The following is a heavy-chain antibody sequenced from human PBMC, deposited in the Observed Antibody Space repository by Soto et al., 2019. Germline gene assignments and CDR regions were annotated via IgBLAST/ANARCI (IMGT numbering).Heavy chain of an antibody. CDR3: ARESEDLTSNFDY. V-gene: IGHV3-21*06. J-gene: IGHJ4*02. CDR2: ISSTTHYI. Sequence: GGSLRLSCAASGFTFTRYSMNWVRQAPGKGLEWASSISSTTHYIYYADSMRGRFTISRDNAKNAVYLEMNSLRAEDTAVYYCARESEDLTSNFDYWGQGTLVTVSS. CDR1: GFTFTRYS.